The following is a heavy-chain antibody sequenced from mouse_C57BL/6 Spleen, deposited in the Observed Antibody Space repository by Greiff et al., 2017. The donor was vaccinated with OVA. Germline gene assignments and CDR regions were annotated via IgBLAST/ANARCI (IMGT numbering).Heavy chain of an antibody. CDR3: ARDWGNYVDWYFDV. Sequence: QVQLQQPGAELVKPGASVKMSCKASGYTFTSYWITWVKQRPGQGLEWIGDIYPGSGSTNYNEKFKSKATLTVDTSSSTAYMQLSSLTSEDSAVYYCARDWGNYVDWYFDVWGTGTTVTVSS. D-gene: IGHD2-1*01. V-gene: IGHV1-55*01. J-gene: IGHJ1*03. CDR1: GYTFTSYW. CDR2: IYPGSGST.